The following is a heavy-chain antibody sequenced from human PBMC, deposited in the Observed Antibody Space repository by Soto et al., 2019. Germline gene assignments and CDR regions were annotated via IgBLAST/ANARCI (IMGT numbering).Heavy chain of an antibody. CDR3: ARVTYYPNEDLYYFDY. V-gene: IGHV1-18*01. Sequence: ASVKVSCKASGYTFTSYGISWVRRAPGQGLEWMGWISAYNGNTNYAQKLQGRVTMTTDTSTSTAYMELRSLRSDDTAVYYCARVTYYPNEDLYYFDYWGQGTLVTVSS. CDR2: ISAYNGNT. CDR1: GYTFTSYG. J-gene: IGHJ4*02. D-gene: IGHD3-10*01.